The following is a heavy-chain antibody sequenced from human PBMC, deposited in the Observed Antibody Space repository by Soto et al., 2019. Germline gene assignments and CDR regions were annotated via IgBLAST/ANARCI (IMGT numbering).Heavy chain of an antibody. D-gene: IGHD2-15*01. V-gene: IGHV1-69*02. CDR3: ARGGGGIVVVVAATSDDAFDI. CDR1: GGTFSSYT. CDR2: IIPILGIA. Sequence: ASVKVSCKASGGTFSSYTISWVRQAPGQGLEWMGRIIPILGIANYAQKFQGRVTITADKSTSTAYMELSSLRSEDTAVYYCARGGGGIVVVVAATSDDAFDIWGQGTMVTVSS. J-gene: IGHJ3*02.